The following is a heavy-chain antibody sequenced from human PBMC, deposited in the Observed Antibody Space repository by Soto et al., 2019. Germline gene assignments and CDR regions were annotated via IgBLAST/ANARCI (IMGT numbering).Heavy chain of an antibody. CDR2: ISSSSSYI. J-gene: IGHJ4*02. D-gene: IGHD3-3*01. V-gene: IGHV3-21*01. CDR3: ARGSITIFGVDSHYFDY. CDR1: GFTFSSYS. Sequence: GGSLRLSCAASGFTFSSYSMNWVHQAPGKGLEWVSSISSSSSYIYYADSVKGRFTISRDNAKNSLYLQMNSLRAEDTAVYYCARGSITIFGVDSHYFDYWGQGTLVTVSS.